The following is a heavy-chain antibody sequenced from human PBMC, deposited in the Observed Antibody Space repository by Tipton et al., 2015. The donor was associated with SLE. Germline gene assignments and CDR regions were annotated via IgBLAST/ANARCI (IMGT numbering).Heavy chain of an antibody. CDR3: AIPTVGATGGFDS. J-gene: IGHJ4*02. Sequence: TLSLTCTVSGGSISSSPYYWAWIRQPPGKGLEWIGTVYSGGNTYHIPSLKTRVTISVDTSRNQFSLKLTSVTAADTAVYYCAIPTVGATGGFDSWGQGTLVTVSS. V-gene: IGHV4-39*07. CDR2: VYSGGNT. D-gene: IGHD1-26*01. CDR1: GGSISSSPYY.